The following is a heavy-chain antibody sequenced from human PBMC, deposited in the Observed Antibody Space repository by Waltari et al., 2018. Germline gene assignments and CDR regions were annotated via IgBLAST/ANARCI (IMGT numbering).Heavy chain of an antibody. CDR2: INPNSGDT. V-gene: IGHV1-2*02. CDR1: GYNFSGYY. CDR3: ARADIFWSGYYDY. Sequence: QVKLVQSGAEVERQGASVKVSCKASGYNFSGYYMHWVRQAPGQGLEWMGWINPNSGDTNYAQKFQGRVTMTRDTSISTAYMELSRLRSDDTAVYYCARADIFWSGYYDYWGQGTLVTVSS. D-gene: IGHD3-3*01. J-gene: IGHJ4*02.